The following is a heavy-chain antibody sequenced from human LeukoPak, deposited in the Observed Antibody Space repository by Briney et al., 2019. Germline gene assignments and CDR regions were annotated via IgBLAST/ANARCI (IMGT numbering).Heavy chain of an antibody. V-gene: IGHV4-59*08. CDR2: IYYSGST. CDR1: GGSFSGYY. J-gene: IGHJ3*02. Sequence: PSETLSLTCAVYGGSFSGYYWSWIRQPPGKGLEWIGYIYYSGSTNYNPSLKSRVTISVDTSKNQFSLKLSSVTAADTAVYYCARHSYYYDSSGYSSAFDIWGQGTMVTVSS. D-gene: IGHD3-22*01. CDR3: ARHSYYYDSSGYSSAFDI.